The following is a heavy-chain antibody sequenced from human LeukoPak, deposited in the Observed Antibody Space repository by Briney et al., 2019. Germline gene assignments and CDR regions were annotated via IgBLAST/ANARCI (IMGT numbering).Heavy chain of an antibody. J-gene: IGHJ4*02. CDR3: AKDPQQLVAGTFDY. V-gene: IGHV3-23*01. D-gene: IGHD6-13*01. CDR2: ISGSGGST. Sequence: GGPLRLSCAASGFTFSSYAMSWVRQAPGKGLEWVSAISGSGGSTYYADSVKGRFTISRDNSKNTLYLQMNSLRAEDTAVYYCAKDPQQLVAGTFDYWGRGTLVTVSS. CDR1: GFTFSSYA.